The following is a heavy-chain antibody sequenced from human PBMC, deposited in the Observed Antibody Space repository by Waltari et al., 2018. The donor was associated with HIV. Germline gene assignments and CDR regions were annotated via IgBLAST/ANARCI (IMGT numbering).Heavy chain of an antibody. D-gene: IGHD1-26*01. CDR1: GYSFTSYW. CDR2: IYPGDSYN. CDR3: ARQESIVGGTVWHPFDY. V-gene: IGHV5-51*01. J-gene: IGHJ4*02. Sequence: EVQLVQSGAEVKKPGESLKISCKGSGYSFTSYWIGWVRQMPGKGLEWMGIIYPGDSYNRDSPAFQGHVTISADKSISTAYLQWSSLKAADTAMYYCARQESIVGGTVWHPFDYWGQGTLVTVSS.